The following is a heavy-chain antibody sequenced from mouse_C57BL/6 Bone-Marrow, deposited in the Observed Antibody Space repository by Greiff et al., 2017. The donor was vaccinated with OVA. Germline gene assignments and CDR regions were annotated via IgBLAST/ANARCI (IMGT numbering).Heavy chain of an antibody. D-gene: IGHD2-4*01. CDR1: GYTFTDYN. CDR2: INPNNGGT. CDR3: ARSRRLRVFAY. J-gene: IGHJ3*01. Sequence: EVKLMESGPELVKPGASVKIPCKASGYTFTDYNMDWVKQSHGKSLEWIGDINPNNGGTIYNQKFKGKATLTVDKSSSTAYMELRSLTSEDTAVYYCARSRRLRVFAYWGQGTLVTVSA. V-gene: IGHV1-18*01.